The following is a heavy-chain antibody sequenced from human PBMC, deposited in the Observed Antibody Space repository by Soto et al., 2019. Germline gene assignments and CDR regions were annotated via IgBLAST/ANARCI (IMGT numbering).Heavy chain of an antibody. D-gene: IGHD6-19*01. Sequence: SVKVSCKASGGTFSSYTISWVRQAPGQGLEWMGRIIPILGIANYAQKFQGRVTITADKSTSTAYMELSSLRSEDTAVYYCARVIRSGWPDDYWGQGTLVTVSS. J-gene: IGHJ4*02. V-gene: IGHV1-69*02. CDR3: ARVIRSGWPDDY. CDR1: GGTFSSYT. CDR2: IIPILGIA.